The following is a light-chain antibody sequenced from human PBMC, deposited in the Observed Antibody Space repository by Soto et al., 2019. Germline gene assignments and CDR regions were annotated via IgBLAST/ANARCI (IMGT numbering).Light chain of an antibody. J-gene: IGKJ5*01. Sequence: DFVMSQSPPSLPVTLGEPASISCRSDHSLQHRNGYNYLSWYLQKPGQSPQLLIYLGSLRASGVPDRFRGSGSGTDFTLKSSRVEAEDVGVYYCMQALQTPITFGQGTRLEIE. CDR1: HSLQHRNGYNY. CDR3: MQALQTPIT. CDR2: LGS. V-gene: IGKV2-28*01.